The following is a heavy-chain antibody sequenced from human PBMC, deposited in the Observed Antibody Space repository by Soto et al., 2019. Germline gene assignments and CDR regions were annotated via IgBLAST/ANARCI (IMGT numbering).Heavy chain of an antibody. CDR2: IYYSGST. J-gene: IGHJ6*03. V-gene: IGHV4-39*01. CDR1: GGSISSSSYY. Sequence: SETLSLTCTVAGGSISSSSYYWGGIRQPPGKGLEWIGSIYYSGSTYYNPSLKSRVTISVDTSKNQFSLTLSSVTAADTAVYYCARHRGTSYYYCYMDVWGKGTTVTVSS. CDR3: ARHRGTSYYYCYMDV.